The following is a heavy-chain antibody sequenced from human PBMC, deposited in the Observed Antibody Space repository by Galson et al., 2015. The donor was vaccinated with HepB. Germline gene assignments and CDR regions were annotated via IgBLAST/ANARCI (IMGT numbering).Heavy chain of an antibody. J-gene: IGHJ4*02. CDR3: ARDDPRSGSGSQFDY. CDR1: GFTVSSNY. CDR2: IYSGGST. V-gene: IGHV3-66*02. Sequence: SLRLSCAASGFTVSSNYMSWVRQAPGKGLEWVSVIYSGGSTYYADSVKGRFTISRDNSKNTLYLQMNSLRAEDTAVYYCARDDPRSGSGSQFDYWGQGTLVTVSS. D-gene: IGHD3-10*01.